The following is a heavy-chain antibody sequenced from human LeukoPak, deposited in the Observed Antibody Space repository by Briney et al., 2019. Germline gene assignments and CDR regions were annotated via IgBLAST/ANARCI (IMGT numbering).Heavy chain of an antibody. D-gene: IGHD3-9*01. CDR1: GGSFSGYY. Sequence: SETLSLTCAVYGGSFSGYYWSWIRQPPGKGLEWIGEINHSGSTNYNPSLKSRVTISVDMSKNQFSLKLSSVTAADTAVYYCARAPYYDILTGYYPDYWGQGTLVTVSS. CDR2: INHSGST. CDR3: ARAPYYDILTGYYPDY. V-gene: IGHV4-34*01. J-gene: IGHJ4*02.